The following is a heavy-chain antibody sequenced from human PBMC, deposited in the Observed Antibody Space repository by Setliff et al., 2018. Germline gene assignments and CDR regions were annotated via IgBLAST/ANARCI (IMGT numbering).Heavy chain of an antibody. CDR2: IYFGGNT. J-gene: IGHJ3*02. CDR1: GGSISDNGYF. V-gene: IGHV4-39*07. D-gene: IGHD1-26*01. Sequence: SETLSLTCTIPGGSISDNGYFWGWVRQPPGKGLEWIGNIYFGGNTYFNPSFKSRVTMSIDTSNSQFSLKLSSVTAADTAIYYCARDASASDGRNAFDIWGQGTMVTVSS. CDR3: ARDASASDGRNAFDI.